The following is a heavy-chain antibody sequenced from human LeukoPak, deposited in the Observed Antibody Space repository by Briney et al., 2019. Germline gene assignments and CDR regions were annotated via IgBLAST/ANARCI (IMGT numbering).Heavy chain of an antibody. J-gene: IGHJ4*02. CDR2: ISWNSGSI. CDR3: AKEHQEYHWNGNFDY. CDR1: GFTFDDYA. V-gene: IGHV3-9*03. D-gene: IGHD1-20*01. Sequence: GGSLRLSCAASGFTFDDYAMHWVRQAPGKGLEWVSGISWNSGSIGYADSVKGRFTISRDNAKNSLYLQMNSLRAEDMALYYCAKEHQEYHWNGNFDYWGQGTPVTVSS.